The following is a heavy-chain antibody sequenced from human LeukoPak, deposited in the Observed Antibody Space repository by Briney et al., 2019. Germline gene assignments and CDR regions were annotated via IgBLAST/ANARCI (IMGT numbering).Heavy chain of an antibody. J-gene: IGHJ6*02. CDR3: ATESLLDRWAEQPSKPHYYYYYGMDV. Sequence: ASVKVSCKASGGTFSSYAISWVRQAPGQGLEWMGGFDPEDGETVYAQKFQGRVTMTEDTSTDTAYMELSSLRSEDTAVYYCATESLLDRWAEQPSKPHYYYYYGMDVWGQGTTVTVSS. V-gene: IGHV1-24*01. CDR2: FDPEDGET. D-gene: IGHD1/OR15-1a*01. CDR1: GGTFSSYA.